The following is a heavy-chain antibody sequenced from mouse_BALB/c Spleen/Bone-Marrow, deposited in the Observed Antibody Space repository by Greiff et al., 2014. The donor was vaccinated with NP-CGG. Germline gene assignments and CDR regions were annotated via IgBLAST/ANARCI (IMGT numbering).Heavy chain of an antibody. CDR3: GRGNYDYDSWFGY. CDR2: INPYNGDP. CDR1: GYSFTGYF. D-gene: IGHD2-4*01. Sequence: EVHLVESGPELVKPGASVKISCEASGYSFTGYFMNWMKQSHGKSLEWIGRINPYNGDPFYNQKFKGKATLTVDKSSSTAHMELLSLTSEDSAVYYCGRGNYDYDSWFGYWGQGTLVTVSA. J-gene: IGHJ3*01. V-gene: IGHV1-37*01.